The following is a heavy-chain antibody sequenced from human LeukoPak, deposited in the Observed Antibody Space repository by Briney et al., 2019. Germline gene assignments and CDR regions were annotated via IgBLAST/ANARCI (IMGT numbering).Heavy chain of an antibody. D-gene: IGHD3-22*01. CDR2: MNPNSGNT. J-gene: IGHJ5*02. Sequence: ASVKVSCKASGYTFTSYDINWVRQSTGQGLEWMGWMNPNSGNTGYAQKFQGRGTMTRNTSISTAYMELSSLRSEDTAVYYCARGSKTYYYDSSGPYNWFDPWGQGTLVTVSS. CDR1: GYTFTSYD. CDR3: ARGSKTYYYDSSGPYNWFDP. V-gene: IGHV1-8*01.